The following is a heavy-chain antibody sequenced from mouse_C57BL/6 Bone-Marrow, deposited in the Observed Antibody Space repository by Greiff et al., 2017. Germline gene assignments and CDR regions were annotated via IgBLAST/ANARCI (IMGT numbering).Heavy chain of an antibody. J-gene: IGHJ4*01. CDR2: ISYDGSN. CDR1: GYSITSGYY. V-gene: IGHV3-6*01. Sequence: EVHLVESGPGLVKPSQSLSLTCSVTGYSITSGYYWNWIRQFPGNKLEWMGYISYDGSNNYNPSLKNRISITRDTSKNQFFLKLNSVTTEDTATYYCAGNWDEAMDYWGQGTSVTVSS. CDR3: AGNWDEAMDY. D-gene: IGHD4-1*01.